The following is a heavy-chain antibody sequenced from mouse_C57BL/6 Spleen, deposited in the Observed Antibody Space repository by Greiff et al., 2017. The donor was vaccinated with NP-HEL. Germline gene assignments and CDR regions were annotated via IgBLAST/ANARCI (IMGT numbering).Heavy chain of an antibody. D-gene: IGHD2-1*01. Sequence: EVQLVESGGDLVKPGGSLKPPCAASGFIFSSFGMSWVRQTPDKRLVWVATISSGGSYTYYPDSVKGRFTISRDNAKNTLYLQVSSLKSEDTAMYYCAREGNSYFDYWGQGTTLTVSS. V-gene: IGHV5-6*01. CDR3: AREGNSYFDY. CDR2: ISSGGSYT. J-gene: IGHJ2*01. CDR1: GFIFSSFG.